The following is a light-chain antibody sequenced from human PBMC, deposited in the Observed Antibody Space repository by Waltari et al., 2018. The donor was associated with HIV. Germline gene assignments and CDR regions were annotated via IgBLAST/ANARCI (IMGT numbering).Light chain of an antibody. Sequence: DIQMTQSPSTLSASVGDKVTITCRASQSVGRWLAWYQQKPGEAPKLIIYKASTLQSGVPSKFSGSGTGTDFTLTITSLQPDDSATYYCQQYSTYCTFGQGTKLEIK. CDR1: QSVGRW. CDR2: KAS. CDR3: QQYSTYCT. V-gene: IGKV1-5*03. J-gene: IGKJ2*02.